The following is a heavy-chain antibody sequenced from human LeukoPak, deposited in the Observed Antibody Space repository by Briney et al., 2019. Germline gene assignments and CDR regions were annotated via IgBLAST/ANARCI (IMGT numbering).Heavy chain of an antibody. J-gene: IGHJ4*02. CDR1: GGSFSGYY. CDR3: ARDRGYDSSGAFDY. D-gene: IGHD3-22*01. CDR2: IYYSGST. V-gene: IGHV4-34*01. Sequence: NPSETLSLTCAVYGGSFSGYYWSWIRQPPGKGLEWIGSIYYSGSTYYNPSLKSRVTISVDTSKNQFSLKLSSVTAADTAVYYCARDRGYDSSGAFDYWGQGTLVTVSS.